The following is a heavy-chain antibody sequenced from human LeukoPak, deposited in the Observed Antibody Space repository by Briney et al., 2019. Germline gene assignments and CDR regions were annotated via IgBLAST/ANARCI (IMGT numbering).Heavy chain of an antibody. J-gene: IGHJ4*02. V-gene: IGHV4-39*07. Sequence: SETLCLTCTVSGGSISSSSYYWGWIRQPPEKGLEWIGSIYYSGSTYYNPSLKSRVTISVDTSKNQFFLKLSSVTAADTAVYYCARVFPSRFYFDYWGQGTLVTVSS. CDR3: ARVFPSRFYFDY. CDR2: IYYSGST. CDR1: GGSISSSSYY.